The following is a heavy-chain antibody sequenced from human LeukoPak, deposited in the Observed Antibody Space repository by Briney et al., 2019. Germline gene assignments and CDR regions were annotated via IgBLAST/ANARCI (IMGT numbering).Heavy chain of an antibody. CDR1: GYSISSGYH. CDR2: IYHSGST. Sequence: SETLSLTCTVSGYSISSGYHWGWIRQPPGKGLEWIGSIYHSGSTYYNPSLKSRVTISVDTSKNQFSLKLSSVTAADTAVYYCARDLIRGGSFDYWGQGTLVTVSS. V-gene: IGHV4-38-2*02. J-gene: IGHJ4*02. CDR3: ARDLIRGGSFDY. D-gene: IGHD4-23*01.